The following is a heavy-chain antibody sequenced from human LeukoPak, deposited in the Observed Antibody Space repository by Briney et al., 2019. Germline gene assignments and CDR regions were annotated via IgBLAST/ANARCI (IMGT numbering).Heavy chain of an antibody. J-gene: IGHJ4*02. CDR3: GSGTYLYYFDY. CDR1: GFTFTSYG. V-gene: IGHV3-30*03. CDR2: ISYDGTDK. D-gene: IGHD1-26*01. Sequence: GGSLRLSCAASGFTFTSYGMHWVRQAPGEGPEWVAVISYDGTDKYYADSVKGRFTISRDNSKNTLFLQMNSLRAEDTAVYYCGSGTYLYYFDYWGQGTLVTVSS.